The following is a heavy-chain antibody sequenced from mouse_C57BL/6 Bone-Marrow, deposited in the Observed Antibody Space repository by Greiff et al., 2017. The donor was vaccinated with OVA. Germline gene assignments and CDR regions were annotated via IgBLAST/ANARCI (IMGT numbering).Heavy chain of an antibody. CDR3: AKNLGRGRRGYFDV. D-gene: IGHD3-3*01. CDR1: GFSLTSYG. V-gene: IGHV2-4*01. Sequence: VKLQESGPGLVQPSQSLSITRTVSGFSLTSYGVHWVRQPPGKGLEWLGVIWSGGSTDYNAAFISRLSISKDNSKSQVFFKMNSLQADDTAIYYCAKNLGRGRRGYFDVWGTGTTVTVSS. CDR2: IWSGGST. J-gene: IGHJ1*03.